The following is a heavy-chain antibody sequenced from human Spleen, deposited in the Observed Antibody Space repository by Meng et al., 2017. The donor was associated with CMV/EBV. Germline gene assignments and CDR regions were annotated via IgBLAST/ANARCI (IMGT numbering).Heavy chain of an antibody. V-gene: IGHV5-51*01. CDR2: INPADSGA. CDR1: SLRNYW. D-gene: IGHD6-6*01. J-gene: IGHJ4*02. Sequence: SLRNYWIGWVRQMPETGLEWMESINPADSGARYSPSFRGQVTISADRSISTAYLHWRGLKAADTAMYYCARRSEATAPRRPLTYFDYWGLGTLVTVSS. CDR3: ARRSEATAPRRPLTYFDY.